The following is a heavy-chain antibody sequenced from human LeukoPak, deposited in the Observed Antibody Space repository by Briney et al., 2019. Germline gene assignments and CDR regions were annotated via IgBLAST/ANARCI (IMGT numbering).Heavy chain of an antibody. CDR3: ASPTNYYDSSGYYL. D-gene: IGHD3-22*01. CDR1: GFTFSNYE. V-gene: IGHV3-48*03. Sequence: GGPLRLSCAASGFTFSNYEMNWVRQAPGKGLEWVSYISSVGSTIYYADSVRGRFTISRDNAKNSLYLQIRSLRAEDTAVYYCASPTNYYDSSGYYLWGQGTLVTVSS. CDR2: ISSVGSTI. J-gene: IGHJ5*02.